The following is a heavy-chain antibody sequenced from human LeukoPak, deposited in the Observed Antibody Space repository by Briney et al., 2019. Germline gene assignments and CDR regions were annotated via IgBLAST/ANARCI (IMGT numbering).Heavy chain of an antibody. CDR3: ARDLRAISFDY. D-gene: IGHD3-3*01. CDR1: GYTFTSYS. V-gene: IGHV7-4-1*02. Sequence: ASVKVSCKASGYTFTSYSVNWVRQAPGQGLEWMGWITTSTGNPTYAQGFTGRFVFSLDTSVNTAYLQISSLKTEDTAVYYCARDLRAISFDYWGQGTLVSVS. CDR2: ITTSTGNP. J-gene: IGHJ4*02.